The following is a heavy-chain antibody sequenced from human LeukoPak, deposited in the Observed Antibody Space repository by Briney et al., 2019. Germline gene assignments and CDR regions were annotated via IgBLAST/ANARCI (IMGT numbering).Heavy chain of an antibody. Sequence: GGSLRLSCAASGFTFSSYWMSWVRQAPGKGLEWVANIKQDGSEKYYVDSVKGRFTISRDNAKNSLYLQMNSLRAEDTAVYYCARDDCSSISCYHNWFDPWGQETLVTVSS. CDR1: GFTFSSYW. CDR2: IKQDGSEK. D-gene: IGHD2-2*01. V-gene: IGHV3-7*01. J-gene: IGHJ5*02. CDR3: ARDDCSSISCYHNWFDP.